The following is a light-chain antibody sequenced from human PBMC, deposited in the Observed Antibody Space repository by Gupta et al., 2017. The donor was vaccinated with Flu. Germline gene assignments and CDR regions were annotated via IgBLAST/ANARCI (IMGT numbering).Light chain of an antibody. V-gene: IGKV1-33*01. CDR3: QHDDNLPFT. Sequence: DIQMTQSPSSLSASVGDRVTINCQASQDISNYLNWYQQKPGKAPKLLIYDASNLETGVPSRFSGSGSGTDFTFTISSLQPEDFATYYCQHDDNLPFTFGGGTKVEIK. CDR2: DAS. J-gene: IGKJ4*01. CDR1: QDISNY.